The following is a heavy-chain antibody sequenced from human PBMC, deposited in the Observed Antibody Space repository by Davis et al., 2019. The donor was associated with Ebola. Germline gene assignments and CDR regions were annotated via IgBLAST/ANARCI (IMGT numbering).Heavy chain of an antibody. D-gene: IGHD6-13*01. CDR3: ARSDSNPDFDP. V-gene: IGHV1-2*06. J-gene: IGHJ5*02. CDR2: INPNSGGT. Sequence: AASVKVSCKASGYTFTSYYMHWVRQAPGQGLEWMGRINPNSGGTNYAQKFQGRVTMTRDTSISTAYMELSRLRSDDTAVYYCARSDSNPDFDPWGQGTLVTVSS. CDR1: GYTFTSYY.